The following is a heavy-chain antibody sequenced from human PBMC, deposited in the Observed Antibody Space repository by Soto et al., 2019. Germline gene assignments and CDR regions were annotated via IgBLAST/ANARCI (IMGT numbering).Heavy chain of an antibody. D-gene: IGHD3-22*01. CDR3: ARKPMIGSGYYGQGHAFDI. Sequence: SVQVSCKASGGTFSSYAISWVRQAPGQGLEWMGGIIPIFGTANYAQKFQGRVTITADESTSTAYMELSSLRSEDTAVYYCARKPMIGSGYYGQGHAFDIWGQGTMVTVSS. CDR1: GGTFSSYA. CDR2: IIPIFGTA. V-gene: IGHV1-69*13. J-gene: IGHJ3*02.